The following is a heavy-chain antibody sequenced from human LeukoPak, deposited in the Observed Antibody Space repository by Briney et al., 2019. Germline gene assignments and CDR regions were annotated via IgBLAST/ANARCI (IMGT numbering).Heavy chain of an antibody. Sequence: GGSLRLSCAASGFTCSSYAMHWVRQAPGKGLEWVSLISYDGSNKYYADSVKGRFTISRDISKNTLYLQMNSLRAEDTALYYCAKGGYDLDYYFDYWGQGIVVTVSS. CDR3: AKGGYDLDYYFDY. J-gene: IGHJ4*02. CDR2: ISYDGSNK. D-gene: IGHD2-2*01. CDR1: GFTCSSYA. V-gene: IGHV3-30*04.